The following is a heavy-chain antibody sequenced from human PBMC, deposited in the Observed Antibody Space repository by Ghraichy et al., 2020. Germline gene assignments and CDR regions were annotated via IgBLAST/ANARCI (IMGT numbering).Heavy chain of an antibody. D-gene: IGHD2-2*02. Sequence: SVKVSCKAAGATVSSYAISWVRQSRGQGLEWMGGIIPIFGTANYAQKFQGRVTITADESTSTAYMELSSLRSEDTAVYYCARGGKYCSSTSCYTFEYYYYYYGMDVWGQGTTVTVSS. CDR3: ARGGKYCSSTSCYTFEYYYYYYGMDV. CDR1: GATVSSYA. CDR2: IIPIFGTA. V-gene: IGHV1-69*13. J-gene: IGHJ6*02.